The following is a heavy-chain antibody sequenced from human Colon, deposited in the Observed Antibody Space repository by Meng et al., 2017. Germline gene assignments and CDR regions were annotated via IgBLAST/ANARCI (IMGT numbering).Heavy chain of an antibody. CDR1: GFTFSSYW. Sequence: GESLKISCAASGFTFSSYWMSWVRQAPGKGLEWVANIKPDGSEKYNVDSVKGRFTISRDNAKNSLYLQMNTLRAEDTAVYYCARYYRSSRGGRMDYWGQGTLVTVSS. CDR3: ARYYRSSRGGRMDY. D-gene: IGHD6-6*01. CDR2: IKPDGSEK. V-gene: IGHV3-7*01. J-gene: IGHJ4*02.